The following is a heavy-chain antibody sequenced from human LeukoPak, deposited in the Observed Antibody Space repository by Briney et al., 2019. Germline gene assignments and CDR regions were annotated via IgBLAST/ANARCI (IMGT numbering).Heavy chain of an antibody. CDR2: INSDGSST. CDR3: AKSWNYYDSSGDDALDI. CDR1: GFTFSSYW. D-gene: IGHD3-22*01. Sequence: GGSLRLACAASGFTFSSYWMHWVRQAPGKGLVWVSRINSDGSSTSYADSVKGRSTIYRDNAKNTLYLQMNSMRVEDTAVYYCAKSWNYYDSSGDDALDIWGQGTMVTVSS. V-gene: IGHV3-74*01. J-gene: IGHJ3*02.